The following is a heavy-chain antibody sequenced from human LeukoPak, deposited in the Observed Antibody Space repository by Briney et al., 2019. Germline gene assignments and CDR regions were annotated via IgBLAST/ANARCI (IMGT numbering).Heavy chain of an antibody. CDR2: INPNSGGT. CDR1: GYTSTGYY. Sequence: ASVKVSCKASGYTSTGYYMHWVRQAPGPGLEWMGWINPNSGGTNYAQTFQGRVTMTRDTSISTAYMELSRLRSDDTAVYYCARDHGYYDILTDYYPTYYFDYWGQGTLVTVSS. J-gene: IGHJ4*02. CDR3: ARDHGYYDILTDYYPTYYFDY. V-gene: IGHV1-2*02. D-gene: IGHD3-9*01.